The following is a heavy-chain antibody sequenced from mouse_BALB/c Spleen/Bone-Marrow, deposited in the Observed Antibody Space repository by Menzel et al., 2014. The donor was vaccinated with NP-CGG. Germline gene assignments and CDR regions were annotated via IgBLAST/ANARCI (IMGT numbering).Heavy chain of an antibody. CDR2: INPGNVNT. J-gene: IGHJ4*01. Sequence: QVQLQQSGPELVKPGASVRISCKASGYTFTSYYIHWVKQRPGQGLEWIGWINPGNVNTKYNEKFKGKATLTADKSSSTAYMQLSSLTSEDSAVYFCARLGRDYAMDYWGQGTSVTVSS. CDR3: ARLGRDYAMDY. D-gene: IGHD4-1*01. CDR1: GYTFTSYY. V-gene: IGHV1S56*01.